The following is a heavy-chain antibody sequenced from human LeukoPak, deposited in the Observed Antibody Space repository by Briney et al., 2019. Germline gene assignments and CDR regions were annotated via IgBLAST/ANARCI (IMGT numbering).Heavy chain of an antibody. CDR2: ISRSGSTI. CDR1: GFTFSSYE. J-gene: IGHJ6*04. CDR3: AVLAITMIGGV. Sequence: PGGSLRLACAASGFTFSSYEMNWVRQAPGKGVEWVSYISRSGSTIYYADCVKGRFTICRDNDKNSLYLQMNSLTAEDTAVYSCAVLAITMIGGVWGKGTTVTISS. V-gene: IGHV3-48*03. D-gene: IGHD3-10*02.